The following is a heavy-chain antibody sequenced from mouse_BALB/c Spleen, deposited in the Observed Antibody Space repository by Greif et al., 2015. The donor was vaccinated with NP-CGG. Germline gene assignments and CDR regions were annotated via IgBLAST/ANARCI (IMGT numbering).Heavy chain of an antibody. D-gene: IGHD4-1*01. Sequence: QVQLQQSGPELVKPGASVKISCKASGYTFTDYYINWVKQKPGQGLEWIGWIYPGSSNTKYNEEFKGKATLTVDTSSSTAYMQLSSLTSEDTAVYFCARRTGTEAMDYWGQGTSVTVSS. V-gene: IGHV1-84*02. CDR3: ARRTGTEAMDY. CDR2: IYPGSSNT. J-gene: IGHJ4*01. CDR1: GYTFTDYY.